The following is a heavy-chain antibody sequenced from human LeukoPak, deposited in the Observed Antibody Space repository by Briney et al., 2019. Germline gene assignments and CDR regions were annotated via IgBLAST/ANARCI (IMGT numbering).Heavy chain of an antibody. J-gene: IGHJ6*03. D-gene: IGHD2-2*01. CDR2: IYPGDSDT. CDR1: GYSFTSYW. CDR3: ATLVRDCSSTSCPGWNYYYYYLDV. V-gene: IGHV5-51*01. Sequence: KCGESLKISCKGSGYSFTSYWIGWVRQMPGKGLEWMGIIYPGDSDTRYSPSFQGQVTISADKSISTAYLQWSSLKASDTAMYYCATLVRDCSSTSCPGWNYYYYYLDVWGKGTTVTVSS.